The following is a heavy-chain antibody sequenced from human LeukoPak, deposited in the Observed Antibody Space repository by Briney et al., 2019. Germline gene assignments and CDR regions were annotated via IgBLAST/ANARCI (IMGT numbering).Heavy chain of an antibody. CDR3: ARCLGFLIGSTWYPDAFDI. D-gene: IGHD6-13*01. J-gene: IGHJ3*02. Sequence: SETLSLTCTVSGYSISSGYFWGWIRQPPGKGLEWIGVYHVGTTDNNPSLKSRVTISVDTSKNQMSLKLSSVTAADTAVYYCARCLGFLIGSTWYPDAFDIWGQGTMVTVSS. CDR2: VYHVGTT. CDR1: GYSISSGYF. V-gene: IGHV4-38-2*02.